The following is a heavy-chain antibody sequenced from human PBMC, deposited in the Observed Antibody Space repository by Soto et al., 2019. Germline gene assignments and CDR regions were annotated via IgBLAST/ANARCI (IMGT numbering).Heavy chain of an antibody. J-gene: IGHJ5*02. CDR1: GGSISSYY. CDR3: ARDEGRSSWNQWFDP. CDR2: IYYSGST. Sequence: SETLSLTCTVSGGSISSYYWSWIRQPPGKGLEWIGYIYYSGSTNYNPSLKSRVTISVDTSKNQFSLKLSSVTAADTAVYYCARDEGRSSWNQWFDPWGQGTLVNVS. D-gene: IGHD6-13*01. V-gene: IGHV4-59*01.